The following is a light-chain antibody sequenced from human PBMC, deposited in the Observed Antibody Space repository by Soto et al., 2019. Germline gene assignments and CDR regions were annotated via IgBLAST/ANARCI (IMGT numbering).Light chain of an antibody. CDR2: DVN. J-gene: IGLJ3*02. V-gene: IGLV2-11*01. Sequence: SALTQPRSVSGSPGQSVTISCTGTSSDVGGYNYVSWYQQYPGKAPKLMIYDVNKRPSGVPDRFSGSKSGNTASLTISGLQAEDEADYYCCSYTGSYTWVFGGGTKLTVL. CDR1: SSDVGGYNY. CDR3: CSYTGSYTWV.